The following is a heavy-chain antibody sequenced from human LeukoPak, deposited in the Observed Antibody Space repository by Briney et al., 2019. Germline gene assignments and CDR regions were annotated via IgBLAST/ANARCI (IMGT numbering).Heavy chain of an antibody. CDR3: GKGYMDV. V-gene: IGHV3-66*01. CDR1: GFTFSSYA. Sequence: GGSLRLSCASSGFTFSSYAMSWVRQAPGKGLEWVSVIYRDGSTFHADSVKGRFAISRDNSKNTLHLQMNSLRAEDTAVYYCGKGYMDVWGKGTTVTISS. J-gene: IGHJ6*03. CDR2: IYRDGST.